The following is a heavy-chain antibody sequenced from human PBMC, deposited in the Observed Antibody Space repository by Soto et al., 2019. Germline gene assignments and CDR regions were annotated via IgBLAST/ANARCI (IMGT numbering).Heavy chain of an antibody. CDR2: IIPIFGTA. Sequence: VASVKVSCKASGGTFSSYAISWVRQAPGQGLEWMGGIIPIFGTANYAQKFQGRVTITADESTSTAHMELSSLRSEDTAVYYCARGGYSSSPRAFDIWGQGTMVTVSS. J-gene: IGHJ3*02. D-gene: IGHD6-13*01. CDR1: GGTFSSYA. V-gene: IGHV1-69*13. CDR3: ARGGYSSSPRAFDI.